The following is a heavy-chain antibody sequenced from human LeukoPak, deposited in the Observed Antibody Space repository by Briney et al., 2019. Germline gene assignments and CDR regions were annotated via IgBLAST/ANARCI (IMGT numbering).Heavy chain of an antibody. V-gene: IGHV1-18*01. CDR2: ISAYNGNT. J-gene: IGHJ4*02. Sequence: ASVKVSCKASGYTFTSYGISWVRQAPGQGLEWMGWISAYNGNTNYAQKLQGRVTMTTDTSTSTAYVELRSLRSDDTAVYYCARDGDCSGGSCYLYGFDYWGQGTLVTVSS. D-gene: IGHD2-15*01. CDR1: GYTFTSYG. CDR3: ARDGDCSGGSCYLYGFDY.